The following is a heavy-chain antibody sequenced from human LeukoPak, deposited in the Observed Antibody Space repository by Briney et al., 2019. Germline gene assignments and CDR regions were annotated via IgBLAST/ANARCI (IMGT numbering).Heavy chain of an antibody. CDR2: ISAYNGNT. V-gene: IGHV1-18*01. J-gene: IGHJ4*02. Sequence: GASVKVSCKASGYTFTSYGISWVRQAPGQGLEGMGWISAYNGNTNYAQKLQGRVTMTTDTSTITAHMELRRLRSDDTAVYYCARAGVYGDYFDYWGQGTLVTVSS. CDR1: GYTFTSYG. CDR3: ARAGVYGDYFDY. D-gene: IGHD4-17*01.